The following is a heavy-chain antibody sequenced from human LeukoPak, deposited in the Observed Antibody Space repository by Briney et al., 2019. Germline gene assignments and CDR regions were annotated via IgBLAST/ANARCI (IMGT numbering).Heavy chain of an antibody. CDR2: ISNDGSTT. CDR1: GFTFSTFW. Sequence: GGSLRLACAAAGFTFSTFWMDWVRQTPGKGLVWVSRISNDGSTTHYADSVKGRFTSSRDNAKNTLLLHMNSLRAEDTAVYYCNVRWGPNSDYWGQGTPVTVSS. CDR3: NVRWGPNSDY. V-gene: IGHV3-74*01. J-gene: IGHJ4*02. D-gene: IGHD7-27*01.